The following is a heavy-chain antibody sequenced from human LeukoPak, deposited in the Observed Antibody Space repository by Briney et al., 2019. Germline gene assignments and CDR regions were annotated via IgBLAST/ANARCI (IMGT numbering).Heavy chain of an antibody. D-gene: IGHD1-7*01. V-gene: IGHV3-74*01. CDR3: ARASNRNSINFDY. CDR2: LNSDGSST. CDR1: GFTFSSYW. J-gene: IGHJ4*02. Sequence: GGSLRLSCAASGFTFSSYWMHWVRQAPGKGLVWVSRLNSDGSSTSYADSVKGRFTISRDNAETTLHLQMNNLSAEDTAVYYCARASNRNSINFDYWGQGVLVTVAS.